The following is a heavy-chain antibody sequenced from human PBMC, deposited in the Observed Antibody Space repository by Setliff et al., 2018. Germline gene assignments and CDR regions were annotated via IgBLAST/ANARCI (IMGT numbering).Heavy chain of an antibody. J-gene: IGHJ4*02. CDR3: ARLVRFCTRTSCQRLSGDDY. V-gene: IGHV1-18*01. Sequence: ASVKVSCKASGYSFSNYDIMWVRQAPGQGLEWMGWISVYTGHTKSAQKFQGRVTMTTGTSTSTAYMELRSLTSDDTAVYYCARLVRFCTRTSCQRLSGDDYWGQGTLVTVSS. D-gene: IGHD2-2*01. CDR1: GYSFSNYD. CDR2: ISVYTGHT.